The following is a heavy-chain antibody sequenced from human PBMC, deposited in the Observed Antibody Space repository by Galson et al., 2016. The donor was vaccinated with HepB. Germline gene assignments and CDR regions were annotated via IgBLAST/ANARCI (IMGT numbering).Heavy chain of an antibody. Sequence: SCAASGFTFSSYWMHWVRQAPGKGLVWVSRSNGDGSSTTYADSVKSRFTISRDNAKNTLYLQMNSLRAEDTAVYYCARVGCSTTSCYRHSPYYFDYWGQGTLVTVSS. V-gene: IGHV3-74*01. CDR1: GFTFSSYW. J-gene: IGHJ4*02. D-gene: IGHD2-2*01. CDR3: ARVGCSTTSCYRHSPYYFDY. CDR2: SNGDGSST.